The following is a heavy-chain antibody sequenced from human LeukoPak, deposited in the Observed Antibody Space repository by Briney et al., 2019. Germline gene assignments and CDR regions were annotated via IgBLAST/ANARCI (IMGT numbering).Heavy chain of an antibody. Sequence: GESLKISCKGSGYSFTSYWIGWVRQMPGKGLEWMGFIDPSDSETRYSPSFRGQVTISADKSISTAYLQWSSLKASDTAMYYCARRGSSSHKNYYYYYMDVWGKGTTVTVSS. D-gene: IGHD6-13*01. CDR1: GYSFTSYW. CDR2: IDPSDSET. J-gene: IGHJ6*03. CDR3: ARRGSSSHKNYYYYYMDV. V-gene: IGHV5-51*01.